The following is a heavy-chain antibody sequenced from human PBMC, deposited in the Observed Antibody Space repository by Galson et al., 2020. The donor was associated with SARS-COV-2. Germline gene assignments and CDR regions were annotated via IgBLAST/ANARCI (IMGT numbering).Heavy chain of an antibody. CDR1: GFTFSSYA. J-gene: IGHJ4*02. CDR2: ISYDGSNK. V-gene: IGHV3-30*04. Sequence: GESLKISCAASGFTFSSYAMHWVRQAPGKGLEWVAVISYDGSNKYYADSVKGRFTISRDNSKNTLYLQINSLRAEDTAVYYCARGLQDSSGYYAWRIDYWGQGTLVTVSS. D-gene: IGHD3-22*01. CDR3: ARGLQDSSGYYAWRIDY.